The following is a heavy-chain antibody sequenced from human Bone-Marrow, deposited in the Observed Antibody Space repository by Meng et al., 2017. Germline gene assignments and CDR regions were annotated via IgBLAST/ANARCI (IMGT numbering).Heavy chain of an antibody. V-gene: IGHV3-30*07. J-gene: IGHJ6*02. Sequence: GESLKISCAASGFTFSSSAMHWVRQAPGKGLEWVAVISFDGSKYADSVRGRFTISRDNSKNTLYLQMNSLRAEDTAVYYCAKSSWHSSGWPYTYYYYGMDVWGQGTTVTSP. CDR1: GFTFSSSA. CDR2: ISFDGS. D-gene: IGHD6-19*01. CDR3: AKSSWHSSGWPYTYYYYGMDV.